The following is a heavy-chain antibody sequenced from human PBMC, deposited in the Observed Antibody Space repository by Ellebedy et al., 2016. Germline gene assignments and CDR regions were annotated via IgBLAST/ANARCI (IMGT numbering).Heavy chain of an antibody. V-gene: IGHV4-59*01. CDR2: VYYSGTP. CDR3: ARGYCSGGRCYAYGMDV. CDR1: GGSISGYY. Sequence: GSLRLXCPVSGGSISGYYWSWVRQPPGKGLEWIGYVYYSGTPNYNPSLKSRVTISLDRSNNQFSLKLTSVTAADTAVYYCARGYCSGGRCYAYGMDVWGQGTTVTVSS. D-gene: IGHD2-15*01. J-gene: IGHJ6*02.